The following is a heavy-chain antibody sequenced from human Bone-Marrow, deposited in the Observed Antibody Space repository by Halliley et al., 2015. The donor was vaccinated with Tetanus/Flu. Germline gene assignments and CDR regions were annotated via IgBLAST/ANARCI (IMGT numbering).Heavy chain of an antibody. D-gene: IGHD3-22*01. CDR1: GGSISSTNW. Sequence: TLSLTCAVSGGSISSTNWWNWVRQPPGKGLEWIGEIYRGGSPNCDPSLKSRVTISLDKSKNQFSLRLTSVTAADTAVYYCSTRKYDSSDYSSHLFDYWGQGTLVTVSS. CDR2: IYRGGSP. CDR3: STRKYDSSDYSSHLFDY. J-gene: IGHJ4*02. V-gene: IGHV4-4*02.